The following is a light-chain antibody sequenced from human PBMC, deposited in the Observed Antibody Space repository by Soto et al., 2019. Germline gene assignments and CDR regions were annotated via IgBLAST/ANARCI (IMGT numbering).Light chain of an antibody. CDR2: DAS. CDR1: QSVTSN. CDR3: QQYHNWPWT. V-gene: IGKV3-15*01. Sequence: EIVMTQSPAPLSVSPGERATLSCRASQSVTSNLAWYQRKPGQAPRLLIYDASTRATAIPARFSGSGSGTEFTLTISSLQSEDFAVYYCQQYHNWPWTFGQGTKVEIK. J-gene: IGKJ1*01.